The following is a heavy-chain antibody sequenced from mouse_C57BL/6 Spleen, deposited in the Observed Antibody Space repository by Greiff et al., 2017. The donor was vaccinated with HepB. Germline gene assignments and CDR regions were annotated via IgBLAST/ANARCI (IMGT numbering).Heavy chain of an antibody. CDR1: GYAFSSYW. CDR3: ARDGYYVPPFDY. Sequence: QVQLQQSGAELVKPGASVKISCKASGYAFSSYWMNWVKQRPGKGLEWIGQIYPGDGDTNYNGKFKGKATLTADKSSSTAYMQLSSLTSEDSAVYFCARDGYYVPPFDYWGQGTTLTVSS. V-gene: IGHV1-80*01. CDR2: IYPGDGDT. D-gene: IGHD2-3*01. J-gene: IGHJ2*01.